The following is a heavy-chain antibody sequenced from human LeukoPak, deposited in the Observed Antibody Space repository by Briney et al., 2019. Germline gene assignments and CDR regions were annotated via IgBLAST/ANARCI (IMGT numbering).Heavy chain of an antibody. CDR2: ISGSGGST. J-gene: IGHJ4*02. Sequence: GGSLRLSCAASGITFDDYGKSWVRQAPGKGLEWVSAISGSGGSTYYADSVKGRFTISRDNSKNTLYLQMNSLRAEDTAVYYCARDPAPRYYFDYWGQGTLVTVSS. V-gene: IGHV3-23*01. CDR3: ARDPAPRYYFDY. CDR1: GITFDDYG.